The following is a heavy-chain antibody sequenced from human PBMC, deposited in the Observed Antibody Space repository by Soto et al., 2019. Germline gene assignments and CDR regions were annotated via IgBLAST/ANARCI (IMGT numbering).Heavy chain of an antibody. CDR2: IIPIFGTA. D-gene: IGHD5-12*01. CDR3: ARSGYEWGYESWFDP. CDR1: GGTFSSYA. V-gene: IGHV1-69*01. Sequence: QVQLVQSGAEVKKPGSSVKVSCKASGGTFSSYAISWVRQAPGQGLEWMGGIIPIFGTANYAQKFQGRVTITADESTRTAYMELSSLRSEDTAVYYCARSGYEWGYESWFDPWGQGTLVTVSS. J-gene: IGHJ5*02.